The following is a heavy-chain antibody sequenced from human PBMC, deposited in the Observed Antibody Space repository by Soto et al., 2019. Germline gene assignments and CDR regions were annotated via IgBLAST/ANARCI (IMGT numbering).Heavy chain of an antibody. V-gene: IGHV1-8*01. D-gene: IGHD2-15*01. Sequence: ASVKVSCKASGYTFTSYDINWVRQATGQGLEWMGWMNPNSGNTGYAQKFQGRVTMTRNTSISTAYMELSSLRSEDTAVYYCAREYCSGGSCYSQPNWFDPWGQGTLVTVSS. CDR3: AREYCSGGSCYSQPNWFDP. CDR1: GYTFTSYD. CDR2: MNPNSGNT. J-gene: IGHJ5*02.